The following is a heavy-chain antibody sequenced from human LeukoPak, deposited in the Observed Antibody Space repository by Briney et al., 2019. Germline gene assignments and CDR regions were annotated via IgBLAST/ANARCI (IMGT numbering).Heavy chain of an antibody. CDR2: ISGSGGST. Sequence: GGSLRLSCAASGFTFSNYAMNWVRQAPGRGLEWVSAISGSGGSTYYADSVKGRFTISRDNSKNTLYLQMNSLRAEDTAVYYCAKDLREYCSNTNCNAYDYWGQGALVTVSS. J-gene: IGHJ4*02. CDR3: AKDLREYCSNTNCNAYDY. V-gene: IGHV3-23*01. CDR1: GFTFSNYA. D-gene: IGHD2-2*01.